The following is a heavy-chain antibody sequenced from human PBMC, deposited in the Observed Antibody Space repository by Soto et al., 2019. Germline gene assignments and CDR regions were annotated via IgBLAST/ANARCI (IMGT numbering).Heavy chain of an antibody. J-gene: IGHJ4*02. V-gene: IGHV3-30-3*01. Sequence: GGSLRLSCAASGFTFSSYAMHWVRQAPGKGLEWVAVISYDGSNKYYADSVKGRFTISRDNSKNTLYLQMNSLRAEDTAVYYCARDTGEYSSSPDYFDYWGQGTLVTVSS. CDR3: ARDTGEYSSSPDYFDY. CDR1: GFTFSSYA. CDR2: ISYDGSNK. D-gene: IGHD6-6*01.